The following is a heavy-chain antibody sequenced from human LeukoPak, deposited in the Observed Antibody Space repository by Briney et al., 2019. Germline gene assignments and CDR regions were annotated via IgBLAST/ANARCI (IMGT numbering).Heavy chain of an antibody. J-gene: IGHJ3*02. CDR2: TYYRSRWFT. CDR1: GDSVSSDNAA. V-gene: IGHV6-1*01. CDR3: VRGSALDI. Sequence: SQTLSLTCAISGDSVSSDNAAWNWIRQSPSRGLEWLGRTYYRSRWFTDYALSVKSRITINPDTSRNQFSLQLNSVSPEDTAVYYCVRGSALDIWGQGTMVTVSS.